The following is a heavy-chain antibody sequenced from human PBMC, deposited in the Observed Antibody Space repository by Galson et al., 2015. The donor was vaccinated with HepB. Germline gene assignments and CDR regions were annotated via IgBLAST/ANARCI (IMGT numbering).Heavy chain of an antibody. CDR3: VRAEQGNYENSCYY. CDR1: GYTFINYY. J-gene: IGHJ4*02. Sequence: SVKVSCKASGYTFINYYMHWVRQAPGQRLEWMGIINANNGNTEYSQKFQGRVTITSDTSASTVYMELSSLRSDDTAVYYCVRAEQGNYENSCYYWGQGSLVTVFS. D-gene: IGHD3-22*01. CDR2: INANNGNT. V-gene: IGHV1-3*01.